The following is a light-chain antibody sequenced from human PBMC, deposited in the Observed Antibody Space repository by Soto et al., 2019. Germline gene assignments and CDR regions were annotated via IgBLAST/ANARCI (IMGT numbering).Light chain of an antibody. V-gene: IGKV3-15*01. CDR1: QSVSSN. CDR2: GAS. Sequence: EKALTQSAVTLSLSPGERATLSCRASQSVSSNLAWYQQRPGQAPRLLIYGASTRAGGVPDRFSGSGSGTDFTLTISSLQPEDFATYYCLQDYNYPITFGQGTRLEIK. CDR3: LQDYNYPIT. J-gene: IGKJ5*01.